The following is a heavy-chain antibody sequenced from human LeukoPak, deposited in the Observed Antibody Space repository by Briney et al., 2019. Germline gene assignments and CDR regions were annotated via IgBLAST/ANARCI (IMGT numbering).Heavy chain of an antibody. CDR2: INHSGST. D-gene: IGHD5-24*01. J-gene: IGHJ4*02. Sequence: SETLSLTCAGYGGSFSGYHWSWIRQPPGKGLEWIGEINHSGSTNYNPSLKSRVTISVDTSKNQFSLKLSSVTAADTAVYYCARGGRDGYNYWGQGTLVTVSS. CDR3: ARGGRDGYNY. CDR1: GGSFSGYH. V-gene: IGHV4-34*01.